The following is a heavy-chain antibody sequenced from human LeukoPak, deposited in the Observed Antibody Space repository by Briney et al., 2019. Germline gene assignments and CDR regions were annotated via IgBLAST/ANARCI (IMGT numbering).Heavy chain of an antibody. D-gene: IGHD5-12*01. V-gene: IGHV1-2*02. CDR1: GFTFTGYY. CDR3: SGYDPLP. J-gene: IGHJ5*02. CDR2: INPNSGGT. Sequence: ASVKVSCKASGFTFTGYYIHWVRQAPGQGLEWMGWINPNSGGTNFAQMCQGRVTMTRDTSISTVYMELNRLTSDDTAVYYCSGYDPLPWGQGTLVTVSS.